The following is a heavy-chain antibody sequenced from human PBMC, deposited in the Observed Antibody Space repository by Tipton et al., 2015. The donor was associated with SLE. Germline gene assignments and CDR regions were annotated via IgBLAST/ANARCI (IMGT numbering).Heavy chain of an antibody. CDR2: IYHSGIT. Sequence: TLSLTCTVSGGSIRSYYWTWIRQPPGKRLEWIAYIYHSGITNYNPSLQSRLTISVDTSKNQFSLKLSSVTAADTAVYYCARALTWNYPFDYWGQGTLVTVSS. CDR1: GGSIRSYY. J-gene: IGHJ4*02. CDR3: ARALTWNYPFDY. D-gene: IGHD1-7*01. V-gene: IGHV4-59*12.